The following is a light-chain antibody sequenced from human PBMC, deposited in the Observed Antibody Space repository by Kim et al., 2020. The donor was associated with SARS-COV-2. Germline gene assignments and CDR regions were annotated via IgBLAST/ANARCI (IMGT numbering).Light chain of an antibody. CDR1: QSLVHTDGNTY. CDR2: KVS. Sequence: DVVMTQSPLSLPVTLGQPASMSCRSSQSLVHTDGNTYLNWFHQRPGQSPRRLIYKVSNRDSGVPDRFSGSGSGTDFTLKISRVEAEDVGVYYCMQGTEWPRTFGQGTKVDIK. CDR3: MQGTEWPRT. V-gene: IGKV2-30*02. J-gene: IGKJ1*01.